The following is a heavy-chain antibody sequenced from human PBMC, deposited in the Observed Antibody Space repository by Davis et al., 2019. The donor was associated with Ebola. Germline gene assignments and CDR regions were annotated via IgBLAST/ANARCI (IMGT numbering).Heavy chain of an antibody. CDR2: ISPGSITI. Sequence: PGGSLRLSCAASGFSLITYGMHWVRQAPGKGLEWISHISPGSITIDYADSVKGRFTISRDNAKNSLSLQMDSLRVEDTAFYYCARGRRRELSFFDSWGQGTLVTVSS. V-gene: IGHV3-48*04. J-gene: IGHJ4*02. CDR3: ARGRRRELSFFDS. D-gene: IGHD4-23*01. CDR1: GFSLITYG.